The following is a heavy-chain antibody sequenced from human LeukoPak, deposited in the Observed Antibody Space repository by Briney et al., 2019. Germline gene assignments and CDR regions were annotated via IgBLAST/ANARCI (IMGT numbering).Heavy chain of an antibody. CDR2: ISGSGGNT. V-gene: IGHV3-23*01. Sequence: GGSLRLSCAASGFTFSTHAMSWVRQAPGKGLEWVSTISGSGGNTYYADSVKGRFTTSRGNSKNTLYLQMSSLRAEDTAIYYSAKEGCSGGGCSTYYDYWGQGTLVTVSS. D-gene: IGHD2-15*01. CDR1: GFTFSTHA. CDR3: AKEGCSGGGCSTYYDY. J-gene: IGHJ4*02.